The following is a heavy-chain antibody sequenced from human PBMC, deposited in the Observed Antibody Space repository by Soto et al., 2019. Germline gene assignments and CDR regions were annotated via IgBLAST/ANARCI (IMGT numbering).Heavy chain of an antibody. D-gene: IGHD4-4*01. V-gene: IGHV4-34*01. CDR1: GGSLSGYY. CDR3: ARGEAYSNYPAR. CDR2: INPSGGT. J-gene: IGHJ4*02. Sequence: QLQPWGAGLLKPSENLSLTCGVYGGSLSGYYWTWIRQPPGKGLEWIGEINPSGGTKYNPSLKSRVSISVVTSKNHFSLNLSSVTAAETAVYYCARGEAYSNYPARWGQGTLVTVSS.